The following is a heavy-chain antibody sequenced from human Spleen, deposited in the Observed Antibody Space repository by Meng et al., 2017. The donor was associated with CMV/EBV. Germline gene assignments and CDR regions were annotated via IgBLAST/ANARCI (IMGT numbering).Heavy chain of an antibody. CDR2: IGRSSSDI. V-gene: IGHV3-21*06. CDR3: ARAPGGDFWSGYYQNYYYSGLDV. Sequence: GGSLRLSCGASGFTFGSYSMNWVRQAPGKGLEWVSSIGRSSSDIYYADSVRGRFTISREDAKSSLYLQINSLRVDDTAVYYCARAPGGDFWSGYYQNYYYSGLDVWGQGTTVTVSS. J-gene: IGHJ6*02. D-gene: IGHD3-3*01. CDR1: GFTFGSYS.